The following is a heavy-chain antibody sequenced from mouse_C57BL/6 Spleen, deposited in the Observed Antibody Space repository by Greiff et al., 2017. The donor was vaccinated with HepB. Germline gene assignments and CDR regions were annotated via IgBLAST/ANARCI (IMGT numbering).Heavy chain of an antibody. CDR2: IYPGDGDT. V-gene: IGHV1-80*01. D-gene: IGHD2-1*01. Sequence: QVQLQQSGAELVKPGASVKISCKASGYAFSSYWMNWVKQRPGKGLEWIGQIYPGDGDTNYNGKFKGKATLTADKSSSTAYMQLSSLTSEDSAVYFCARSYYGNYVYFDYWGQGTTLTVSS. J-gene: IGHJ2*01. CDR1: GYAFSSYW. CDR3: ARSYYGNYVYFDY.